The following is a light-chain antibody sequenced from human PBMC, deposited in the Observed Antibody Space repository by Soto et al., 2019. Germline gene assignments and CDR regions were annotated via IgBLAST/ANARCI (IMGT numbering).Light chain of an antibody. CDR1: QSVSRW. CDR2: DAS. Sequence: DIPMTQSPSTLSASVGDRVTITCRASQSVSRWLAWYQQKPGKAPKLLIYDASTLESGVPSRFGGSGSGTEFPLPATTLQPDDVATYYCQQYNSYPMYTFGQGPKLEIK. J-gene: IGKJ2*01. CDR3: QQYNSYPMYT. V-gene: IGKV1-5*01.